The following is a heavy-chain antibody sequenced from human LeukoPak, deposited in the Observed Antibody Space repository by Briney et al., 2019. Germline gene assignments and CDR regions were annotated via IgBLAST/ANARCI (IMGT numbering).Heavy chain of an antibody. D-gene: IGHD1-26*01. J-gene: IGHJ4*02. CDR1: GFTFSGYA. V-gene: IGHV3-23*01. CDR2: ISNNGDNT. CDR3: AKPLYSGSCYFDY. Sequence: PGGSLRLSCAASGFTFSGYAMSWVRQAPGKGLEWVSAISNNGDNTYYAGSVKGRFTISRDNSKNTLYLQMNSLRAEDTAVYYCAKPLYSGSCYFDYWGQGTVVTVSS.